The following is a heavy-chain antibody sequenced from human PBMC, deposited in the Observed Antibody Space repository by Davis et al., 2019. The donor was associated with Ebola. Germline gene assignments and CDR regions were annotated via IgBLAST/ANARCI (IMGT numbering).Heavy chain of an antibody. V-gene: IGHV1-2*04. CDR1: GYTFSSYD. J-gene: IGHJ4*02. CDR3: ARGRKPKYSSGENFDY. Sequence: ASVKVSCKASGYTFSSYDINWARQAPGQGLEWMGWINPNSGGTNYAQKFQGWVTMTRDTSISTAYMELSRLRSDDTAVYYCARGRKPKYSSGENFDYWGQGTLVTVSS. CDR2: INPNSGGT. D-gene: IGHD6-19*01.